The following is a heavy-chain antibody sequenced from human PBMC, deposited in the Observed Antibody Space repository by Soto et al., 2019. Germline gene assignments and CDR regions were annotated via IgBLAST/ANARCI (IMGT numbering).Heavy chain of an antibody. CDR2: IYYSGST. V-gene: IGHV4-31*03. J-gene: IGHJ4*02. Sequence: SETLSLTCTVSGGSISSGGYYWSWIRQHPGKGLEWIGYIYYSGSTYYNPSLKSRVTISVDTSKNQFSLKLSSVTAADTAVYYCARMSMVIFDYWGQGTLVTVSS. D-gene: IGHD5-18*01. CDR3: ARMSMVIFDY. CDR1: GGSISSGGYY.